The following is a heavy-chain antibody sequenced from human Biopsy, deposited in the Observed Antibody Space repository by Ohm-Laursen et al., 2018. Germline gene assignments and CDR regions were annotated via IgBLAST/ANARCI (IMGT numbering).Heavy chain of an antibody. J-gene: IGHJ4*02. CDR1: DGSTNSYY. V-gene: IGHV4-59*07. Sequence: SDTLSLTCIVSDGSTNSYYWNWIRQPPGKRLEWIGNIYYSGSTNFNPSLKSRVTISVDTSKNQFSLKLSSVTAADTAVYFCARGSSYGYDFDYWGQGTLVAVSS. D-gene: IGHD5-18*01. CDR2: IYYSGST. CDR3: ARGSSYGYDFDY.